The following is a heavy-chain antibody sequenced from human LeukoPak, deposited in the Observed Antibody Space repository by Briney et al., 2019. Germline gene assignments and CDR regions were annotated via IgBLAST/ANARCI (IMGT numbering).Heavy chain of an antibody. V-gene: IGHV4-39*07. CDR1: GGSISSSSYY. CDR3: ARQYLPSLSYYYYYYMDV. J-gene: IGHJ6*03. Sequence: SETLSLTCTVSGGSISSSSYYWGWIRQPPGKGLEWIGSIYYSGSTYYNPSLKSRVTISVDTSKNQFSLKPSSVTAADTAVYYCARQYLPSLSYYYYYYMDVWGKGTTVTVSS. CDR2: IYYSGST. D-gene: IGHD4-11*01.